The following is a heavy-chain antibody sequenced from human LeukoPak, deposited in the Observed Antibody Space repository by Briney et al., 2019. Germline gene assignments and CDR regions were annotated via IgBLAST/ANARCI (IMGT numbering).Heavy chain of an antibody. CDR2: IYTSGST. V-gene: IGHV4-4*07. Sequence: SETLSVTCTVSGGSISSYYWSWIRQPAGKGLEWIGRIYTSGSTNYNPSLKSRVTMSVDTSKSQFSLKLSSVTAADTAVYYCAVHLYGGNAENDYWGQGTLVTVSS. D-gene: IGHD4-23*01. CDR3: AVHLYGGNAENDY. CDR1: GGSISSYY. J-gene: IGHJ4*02.